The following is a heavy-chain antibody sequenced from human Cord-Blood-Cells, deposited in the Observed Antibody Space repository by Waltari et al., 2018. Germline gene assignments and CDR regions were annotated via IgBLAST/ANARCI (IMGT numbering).Heavy chain of an antibody. V-gene: IGHV4-39*01. CDR1: GGSISSSSYY. CDR3: ARLVLEWLLNEAFDI. Sequence: QLQLQESGPGLVKPSETLSLTCTVSGGSISSSSYYWGWIRQPPGTGLEWIGSIYYCGSTYYAPSLKRRVTLSVDRSKSQFPLKLGTVTAADTAVYYCARLVLEWLLNEAFDICGQGTMVTVAS. D-gene: IGHD3-3*01. J-gene: IGHJ3*02. CDR2: IYYCGST.